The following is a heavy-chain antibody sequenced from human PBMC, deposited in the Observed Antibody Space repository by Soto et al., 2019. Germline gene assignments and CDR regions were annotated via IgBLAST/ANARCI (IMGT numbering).Heavy chain of an antibody. CDR1: GGSISSYY. V-gene: IGHV4-59*01. Sequence: QVPLQESGPGLVKPSETLSLTCTVSGGSISSYYWSWIRQPPGKGLEWIGYIYYSGSTKYNPSLGSRVTISVDTSKNQFSLKLSSVTAADTAVYYCARDRGYYGAGSYYPPEDWGQGTLVTVSS. J-gene: IGHJ4*02. CDR2: IYYSGST. D-gene: IGHD3-10*01. CDR3: ARDRGYYGAGSYYPPED.